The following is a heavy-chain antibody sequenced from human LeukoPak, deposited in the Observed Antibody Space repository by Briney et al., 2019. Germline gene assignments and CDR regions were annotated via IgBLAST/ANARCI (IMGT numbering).Heavy chain of an antibody. V-gene: IGHV3-23*01. Sequence: GGSLRLSCAASGFTFSSYAMSWVRQAPGKGLEWVSSISGSGDNTYYADSVKDRFSIFRDNSKTTVSLKMNSLRAEDTAVYYCAKGRGTAVTSAANYWGQGTLVTVSS. J-gene: IGHJ4*02. CDR1: GFTFSSYA. CDR3: AKGRGTAVTSAANY. D-gene: IGHD4-17*01. CDR2: ISGSGDNT.